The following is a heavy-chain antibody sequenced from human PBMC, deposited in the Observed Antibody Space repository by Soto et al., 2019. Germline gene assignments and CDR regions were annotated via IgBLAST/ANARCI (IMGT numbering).Heavy chain of an antibody. CDR1: GFTVSSNY. CDR3: AKDFGMALCFGDSPPIPHYYYYYYMDV. Sequence: GGSLRLSCAASGFTVSSNYMNWVRQAPGKGLEWVSYISSSSSTIYYADSVKGRFTISRDNAKNSLYLQMNSLRAEDTAVYNCAKDFGMALCFGDSPPIPHYYYYYYMDVWGKGTTVTVSS. CDR2: ISSSSSTI. J-gene: IGHJ6*03. D-gene: IGHD3-10*01. V-gene: IGHV3-48*01.